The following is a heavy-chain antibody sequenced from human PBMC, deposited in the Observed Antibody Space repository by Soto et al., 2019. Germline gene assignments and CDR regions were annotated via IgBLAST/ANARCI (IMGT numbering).Heavy chain of an antibody. Sequence: GGSLRLSCAASGFTFSSYAVHWVRQAPGKGLEWVAVISYDGSNKYYADSVKGRFTISRDNSKNTLYLQMNSLRAEDTAVYYCARGDYYDSSGYYYYYYGMDVWGQGTTVTVSS. CDR2: ISYDGSNK. V-gene: IGHV3-30-3*01. CDR1: GFTFSSYA. D-gene: IGHD3-22*01. CDR3: ARGDYYDSSGYYYYYYGMDV. J-gene: IGHJ6*02.